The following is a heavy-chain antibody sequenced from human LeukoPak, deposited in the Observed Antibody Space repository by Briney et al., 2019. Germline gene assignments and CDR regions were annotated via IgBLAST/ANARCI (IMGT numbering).Heavy chain of an antibody. J-gene: IGHJ4*02. CDR2: ISWNSGSI. CDR3: ARGGDIVVVPAAPFDY. Sequence: GGSLRLSCAASGFTFDDYAMHWVRQAPGKGLEWVSGISWNSGSIGYADSVKGRFTISRDNAKNSLYLQMNSLRAEDTAVYYCARGGDIVVVPAAPFDYWGQGTLVTVSS. CDR1: GFTFDDYA. D-gene: IGHD2-2*01. V-gene: IGHV3-9*01.